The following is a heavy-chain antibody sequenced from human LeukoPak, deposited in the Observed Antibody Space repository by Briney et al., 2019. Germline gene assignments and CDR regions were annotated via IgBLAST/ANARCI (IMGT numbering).Heavy chain of an antibody. Sequence: RSGGSLRLSCAASGFTFSSYAMSWVRQAPGKGLGWVSDISGSGGSTYYADSVKGRFTISRDNSKNTLYLQMNSLRAEDTAVYYCADSSSWYFPYYWGQGTLVTVSS. V-gene: IGHV3-23*01. D-gene: IGHD6-13*01. CDR3: ADSSSWYFPYY. J-gene: IGHJ4*02. CDR2: ISGSGGST. CDR1: GFTFSSYA.